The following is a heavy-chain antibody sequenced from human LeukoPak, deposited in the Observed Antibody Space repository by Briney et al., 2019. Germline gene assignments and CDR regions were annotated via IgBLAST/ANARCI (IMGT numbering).Heavy chain of an antibody. CDR2: IYSDGGSS. CDR1: GITVSSNF. J-gene: IGHJ4*02. D-gene: IGHD2-21*01. Sequence: GGSLRLSCAASGITVSSNFMTWVRQAPGKGLEWVSLIYSDGGSSYYADSVRDRFTMSRDISRNTLYLQMNSLRAEDTAVYYCAREGVHCGALRNWGQGTLVTVSS. CDR3: AREGVHCGALRN. V-gene: IGHV3-66*01.